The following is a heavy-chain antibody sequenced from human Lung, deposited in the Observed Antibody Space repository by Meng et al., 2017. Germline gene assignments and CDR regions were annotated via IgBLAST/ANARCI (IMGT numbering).Heavy chain of an antibody. V-gene: IGHV3-21*01. Sequence: EVQLVESGGGLVKPGVSLRLSCAASGFTFSSYTMNWVRQAPGKGLEWVSSISSSSNYIYYADSVKGRFTISRDDAKNSLYLQMNSLRAEDTAVYYCARHGTFGAPGTANWFDPWGQGTLVTVSS. CDR3: ARHGTFGAPGTANWFDP. J-gene: IGHJ5*02. CDR1: GFTFSSYT. D-gene: IGHD6-13*01. CDR2: ISSSSNYI.